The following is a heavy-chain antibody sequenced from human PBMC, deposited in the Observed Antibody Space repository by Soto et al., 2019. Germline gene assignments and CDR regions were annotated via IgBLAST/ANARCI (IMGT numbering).Heavy chain of an antibody. D-gene: IGHD5-12*01. V-gene: IGHV3-30-3*01. J-gene: IGHJ4*02. CDR2: ISYDGSNK. Sequence: GGSLILSCAASGFTFSSYAMHWVRQAPGKGLEWVAVISYDGSNKYYADSVKGRFTISRDNSKNTLYLQMNSLRAEDTAVYYCAREDGYNSVFDYWGQGTLVTVSS. CDR1: GFTFSSYA. CDR3: AREDGYNSVFDY.